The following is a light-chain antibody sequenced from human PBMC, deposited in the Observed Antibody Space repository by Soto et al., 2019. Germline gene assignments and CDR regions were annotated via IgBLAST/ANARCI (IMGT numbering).Light chain of an antibody. V-gene: IGKV3-20*01. J-gene: IGKJ1*01. CDR1: QSISSL. Sequence: EIVLTQSPGTLSLSLGERASLPCRASQSISSLAWYQQKPGQAPRLLIYGTSSRATGIPDRFSGRGSGTDFTLTVSRLEPEDFAVYYCQQYSSSSWTFGQGTKV. CDR3: QQYSSSSWT. CDR2: GTS.